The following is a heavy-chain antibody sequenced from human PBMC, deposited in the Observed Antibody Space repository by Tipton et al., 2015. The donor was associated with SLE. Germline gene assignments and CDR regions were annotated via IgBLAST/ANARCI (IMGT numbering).Heavy chain of an antibody. Sequence: TLSLTCTVSGGSISRYYWSWIRQPPGKGLEWIGYIYYSGGSNYNPSLKSRVTISIDTSKNQFSLKLSSVTAADTAVYYCARGDMTSRSLDYWGQGALVTVSS. CDR3: ARGDMTSRSLDY. CDR1: GGSISRYY. V-gene: IGHV4-59*12. J-gene: IGHJ4*02. D-gene: IGHD2-15*01. CDR2: IYYSGGS.